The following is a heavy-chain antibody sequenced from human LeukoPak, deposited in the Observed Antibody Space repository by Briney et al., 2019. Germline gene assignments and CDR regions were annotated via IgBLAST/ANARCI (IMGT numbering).Heavy chain of an antibody. J-gene: IGHJ4*02. CDR1: GYSFTSYW. CDR3: ARVSGSYLGEYYFDY. CDR2: IYPGDSDT. D-gene: IGHD1-26*01. Sequence: GESLKISCKGSGYSFTSYWIGWVRQMPGKGLEWMGIIYPGDSDTRYSPSFQGQVTISADKSISTAYLQWSSLKASDTAMYYCARVSGSYLGEYYFDYWGQGTLVTVSS. V-gene: IGHV5-51*01.